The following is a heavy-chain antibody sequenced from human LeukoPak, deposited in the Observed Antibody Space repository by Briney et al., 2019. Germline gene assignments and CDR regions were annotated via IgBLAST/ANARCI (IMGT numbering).Heavy chain of an antibody. V-gene: IGHV3-23*01. CDR2: IIYSGGAT. CDR1: GFTFSRSA. J-gene: IGHJ4*02. D-gene: IGHD3-22*01. CDR3: AKDGLYYDGSEHVYYFDS. Sequence: GGSLRLSCAASGFTFSRSAMTWVRQGPGTGLEFVASIIYSGGATYYADSVKGRFNISRDNSKNTLYLQMNSLRAEDTALYYCAKDGLYYDGSEHVYYFDSWGQGTLVTVSS.